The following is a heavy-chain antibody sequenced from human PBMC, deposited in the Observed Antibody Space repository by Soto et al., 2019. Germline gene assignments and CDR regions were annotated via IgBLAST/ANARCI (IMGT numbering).Heavy chain of an antibody. CDR3: AKGQSTYYDSWSRYYDWFDP. Sequence: PGGSLRLSCAASGFTFSNYAMSWVRQAPGKGLEWISTISGSGGSTYYADSVKGRFTISRDNSKNTLYLQMNSLRAEDTAVYYCAKGQSTYYDSWSRYYDWFDPWGQGTLVTVSS. D-gene: IGHD3-3*01. V-gene: IGHV3-23*01. CDR1: GFTFSNYA. CDR2: ISGSGGST. J-gene: IGHJ5*02.